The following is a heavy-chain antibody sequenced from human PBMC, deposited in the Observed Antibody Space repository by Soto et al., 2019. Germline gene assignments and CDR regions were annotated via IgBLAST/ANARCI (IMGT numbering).Heavy chain of an antibody. D-gene: IGHD1-26*01. V-gene: IGHV3-74*01. J-gene: IGHJ4*02. CDR3: TRDDSGLGIDY. CDR1: GFNFRDFW. Sequence: GSLRLSCEASGFNFRDFWMHWVRQPPGKGPEWVSNIPSDGRDVSYADSVRGRFTISRDDARNTLYLQMSDLRVEDTAIYYCTRDDSGLGIDYWGQGTQVTVPS. CDR2: IPSDGRDV.